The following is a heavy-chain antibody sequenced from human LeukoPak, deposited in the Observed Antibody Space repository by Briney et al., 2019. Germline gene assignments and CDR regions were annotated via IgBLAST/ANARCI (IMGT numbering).Heavy chain of an antibody. CDR3: ARVTSVTGTIFDS. J-gene: IGHJ4*02. V-gene: IGHV3-23*01. Sequence: PGGSLRLSCTASGFTFSSYAMNWVRQAPGKGLEWVSGIGAGGTFTYYADSVKGRFTISRDNAKNTLYLQMSSLRAEDTAVYYCARVTSVTGTIFDSWGQGTLVTVSS. CDR2: IGAGGTFT. D-gene: IGHD1-7*01. CDR1: GFTFSSYA.